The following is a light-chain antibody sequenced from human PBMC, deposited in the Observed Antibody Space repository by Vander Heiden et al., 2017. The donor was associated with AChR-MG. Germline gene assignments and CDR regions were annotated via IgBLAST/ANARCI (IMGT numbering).Light chain of an antibody. Sequence: DIVMTQSPDSLAVSLGERATVNCKPSQTILYSSNNKNYLAWYLQRPGQPPKLLIYWASTRESGVPDRFSGSGSGTDFTLTISSLQAEDVAVYYCQQDDSTPFTFGGGTKVEIK. CDR3: QQDDSTPFT. CDR2: WAS. V-gene: IGKV4-1*01. J-gene: IGKJ4*01. CDR1: QTILYSSNNKNY.